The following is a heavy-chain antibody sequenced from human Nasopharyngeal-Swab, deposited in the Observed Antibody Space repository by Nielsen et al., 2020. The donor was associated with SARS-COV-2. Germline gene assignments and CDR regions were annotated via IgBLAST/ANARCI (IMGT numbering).Heavy chain of an antibody. V-gene: IGHV1-3*01. D-gene: IGHD6-19*01. CDR3: ASLAGDPDY. CDR2: INAGNGNT. Sequence: WVRQAPGQRLEWMGWINAGNGNTKDSQKVQGRVTITRDTSASTAYMELSSLRSEDTAVYYCASLAGDPDYWGQGTLVTVSS. J-gene: IGHJ4*02.